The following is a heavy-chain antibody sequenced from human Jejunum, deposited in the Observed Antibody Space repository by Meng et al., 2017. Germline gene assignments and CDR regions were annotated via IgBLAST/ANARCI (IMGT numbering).Heavy chain of an antibody. CDR3: ARSLSSGWYYFDY. V-gene: IGHV3-23*01. J-gene: IGHJ4*02. CDR1: GFTFSSSA. D-gene: IGHD6-19*01. CDR2: ISGGGTT. Sequence: GGSLRLSCAASGFTFSSSAMTWVRQAPGKGLEWVSTISGGGTTYYAASVKGRFTISRDISKNTLSLQMNSLRDEDTAVYYCARSLSSGWYYFDYWGQGTLVTVSS.